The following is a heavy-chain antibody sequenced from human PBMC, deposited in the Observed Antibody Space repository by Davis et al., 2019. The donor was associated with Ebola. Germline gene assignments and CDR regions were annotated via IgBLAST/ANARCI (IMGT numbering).Heavy chain of an antibody. V-gene: IGHV5-51*01. D-gene: IGHD5-18*01. Sequence: PGGSLRLSCKGSGYSFTSYWIGWVRQMPGKGLEWMGIIYPGDSDTRYSPSFQGQVTISADKSISTAYLQWSSLKASDTAMYYYARLYSYGLSYYYGMDVWGKGTTVTVSS. CDR2: IYPGDSDT. CDR1: GYSFTSYW. CDR3: ARLYSYGLSYYYGMDV. J-gene: IGHJ6*04.